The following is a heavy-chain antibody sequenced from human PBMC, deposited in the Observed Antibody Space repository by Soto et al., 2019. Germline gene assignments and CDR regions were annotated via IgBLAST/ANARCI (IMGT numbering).Heavy chain of an antibody. J-gene: IGHJ4*02. V-gene: IGHV4-59*01. CDR3: TRVGGYYGDYPNFDY. CDR1: GGSIRSYY. Sequence: SETLSLTCTASGGSIRSYYWSWIRQPPGKGLEWIGNIYYSGSTNYNPSRKSRVTMSVDMSKNQVSLKLSSVTAADTAVYYCTRVGGYYGDYPNFDYWGQGALVIVSS. CDR2: IYYSGST. D-gene: IGHD4-17*01.